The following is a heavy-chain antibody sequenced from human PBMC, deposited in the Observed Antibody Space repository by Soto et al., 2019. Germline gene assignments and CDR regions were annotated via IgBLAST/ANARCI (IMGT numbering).Heavy chain of an antibody. CDR1: GYTFTSYA. V-gene: IGHV1-3*01. CDR3: ARELQGLYYFDF. CDR2: TNADNGDT. D-gene: IGHD4-4*01. Sequence: ASVKVSCKTSGYTFTSYAIHWVRQAPGQRLEWMGWTNADNGDTKYSQKFSGRVTITRDTSANTAFMELSSLRSGDTAMYYCARELQGLYYFDFWGQGTLVTVSS. J-gene: IGHJ4*02.